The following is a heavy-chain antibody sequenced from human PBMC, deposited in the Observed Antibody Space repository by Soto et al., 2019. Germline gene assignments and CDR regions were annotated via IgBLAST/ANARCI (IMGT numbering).Heavy chain of an antibody. CDR1: GFTFSSYG. D-gene: IGHD6-6*01. J-gene: IGHJ4*02. V-gene: IGHV3-33*01. CDR3: AREYSSSSLFCDY. Sequence: GGSLRLSCAASGFTFSSYGMHWVRQAPGKGLEWVAVIWYDGSNKYYADSVKGRFTISRDNSKNTLYLQMNSLRAEDTAVYYCAREYSSSSLFCDYWGQGTLVTVSS. CDR2: IWYDGSNK.